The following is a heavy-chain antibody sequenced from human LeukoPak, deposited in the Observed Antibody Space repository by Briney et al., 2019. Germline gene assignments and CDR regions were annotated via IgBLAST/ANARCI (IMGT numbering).Heavy chain of an antibody. CDR3: AKGGYYGSGSSEYFDY. V-gene: IGHV3-23*01. CDR1: GFTFSSYA. J-gene: IGHJ4*02. Sequence: GGSLRLSCAASGFTFSSYAMSWVRQAPGKGLEWVSAISGSGGSTYYADSVKGRFTISRDNSKNTLHLQMNSLRAEDTAVYYCAKGGYYGSGSSEYFDYWGQGTLVTVSS. D-gene: IGHD3-10*01. CDR2: ISGSGGST.